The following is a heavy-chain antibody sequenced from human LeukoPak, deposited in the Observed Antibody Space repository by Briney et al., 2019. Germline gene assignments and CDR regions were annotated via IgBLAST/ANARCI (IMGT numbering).Heavy chain of an antibody. Sequence: QPGGSLRLSCAASGFTFITYWMHWVRQAPGKGLVWVSSINSDGSTTTYADSVKGRFTISRDNAKNMVYLQMNSLRAEDTAVYYCARAFGSGSQVINYFDSWGQGTLVTVSS. D-gene: IGHD3-10*01. V-gene: IGHV3-74*01. CDR2: INSDGSTT. J-gene: IGHJ4*02. CDR1: GFTFITYW. CDR3: ARAFGSGSQVINYFDS.